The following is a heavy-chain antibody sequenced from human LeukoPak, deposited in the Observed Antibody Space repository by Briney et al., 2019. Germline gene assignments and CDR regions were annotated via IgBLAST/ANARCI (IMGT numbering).Heavy chain of an antibody. CDR3: ARGYAYGMDV. V-gene: IGHV3-48*03. J-gene: IGHJ6*02. Sequence: GRSLRLSCAASRFTFSDYDMNWVRQAPGKGLEWLSYISSSDNTIYYADSVKGRFTISRDNAKNLIHLQMNNLRAEDTALYYCARGYAYGMDVWGQGTTVTVSS. D-gene: IGHD2-2*01. CDR1: RFTFSDYD. CDR2: ISSSDNTI.